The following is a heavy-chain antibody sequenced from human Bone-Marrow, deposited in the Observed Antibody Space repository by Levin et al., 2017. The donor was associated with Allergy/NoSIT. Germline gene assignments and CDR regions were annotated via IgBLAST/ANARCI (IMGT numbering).Heavy chain of an antibody. CDR3: TRAGRSPRGVTNINRRGGLPDY. V-gene: IGHV3-30*04. Sequence: PGGSLRLSCAASGFTFTFFAMHWVRQAPGRGLEWVAIISYDGSHQYYADSVKGRFTISRDNSKDTVDLQMNSLRPEDTALYYCTRAGRSPRGVTNINRRGGLPDYWGQGTLVTVSS. CDR1: GFTFTFFA. D-gene: IGHD4-17*01. CDR2: ISYDGSHQ. J-gene: IGHJ4*02.